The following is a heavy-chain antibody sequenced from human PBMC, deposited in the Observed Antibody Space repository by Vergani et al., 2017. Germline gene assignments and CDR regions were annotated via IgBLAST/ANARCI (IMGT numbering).Heavy chain of an antibody. J-gene: IGHJ6*03. Sequence: QITLKESGPTLVKPTQTLTLTCTFSGFSLNTRGVSVAWIRQPPGKALDWLALIYWNDDQHYSPSLNNRVTITKDTSKNQVVLTMTNMDYVDTGTYYCVYRKTECGTTGCFYPFDYIDDMDVWGKGTTVTVSS. D-gene: IGHD1-7*01. CDR3: VYRKTECGTTGCFYPFDYIDDMDV. CDR1: GFSLNTRGVS. V-gene: IGHV2-5*04. CDR2: IYWNDDQ.